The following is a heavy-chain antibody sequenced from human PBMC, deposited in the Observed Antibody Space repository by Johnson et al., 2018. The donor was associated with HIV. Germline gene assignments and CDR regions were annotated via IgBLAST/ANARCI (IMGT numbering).Heavy chain of an antibody. CDR3: ARVGANFDAFEI. J-gene: IGHJ3*02. CDR2: ISYDGSNK. CDR1: GFTFSSYA. Sequence: QMLLVESGGGVVQPGRSLRLSCAASGFTFSSYAMHWVRQAPGKGLEWVAVISYDGSNKYYADSVKGLFTISRDNAKNSLFLQMNSLRAEDTAVYYCARVGANFDAFEIWGQGTMVTVSS. V-gene: IGHV3-30-3*01. D-gene: IGHD4/OR15-4a*01.